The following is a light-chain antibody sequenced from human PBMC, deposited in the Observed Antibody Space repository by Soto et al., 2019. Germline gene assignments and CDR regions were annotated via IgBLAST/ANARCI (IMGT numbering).Light chain of an antibody. CDR1: QNIKSNY. Sequence: ESVLTQSPGTLSLSPGERATLSCRGSQNIKSNYLAWYRQNPGQAPRLLIYGASNRAAGVPDRFSGSGSGTDFTPTITRLEPEDFAVYYCQQYGTSLRGTFGQGTKV. J-gene: IGKJ1*01. CDR2: GAS. CDR3: QQYGTSLRGT. V-gene: IGKV3-20*01.